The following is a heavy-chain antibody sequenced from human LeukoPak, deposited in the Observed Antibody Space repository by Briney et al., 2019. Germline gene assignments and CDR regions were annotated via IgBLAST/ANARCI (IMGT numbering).Heavy chain of an antibody. D-gene: IGHD3-10*01. CDR1: GFTFSSYW. J-gene: IGHJ5*02. CDR3: AGVGLGVGSGRKASGFDP. V-gene: IGHV3-7*01. Sequence: GGSLRLSCAASGFTFSSYWMNWVRQAPGKGLEWVANIKEDGSEKYYVDSVKGRFTISRDNAKNSLYLQMNSLRAEDTAVYYCAGVGLGVGSGRKASGFDPWGQGTLVTVSS. CDR2: IKEDGSEK.